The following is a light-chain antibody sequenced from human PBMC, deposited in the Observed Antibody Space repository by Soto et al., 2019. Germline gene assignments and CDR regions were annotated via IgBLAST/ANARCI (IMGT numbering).Light chain of an antibody. V-gene: IGKV1-27*01. CDR2: ATS. Sequence: DIQLTQSPSSLSASVGDRVTITCRASQAISSYLAWYQQKPGKVPELLIYATSTLQSGAPSRYSGSGSGTDFTLTFSSLQPEDVATYYCHKYNHAPTVGGGPKVEIK. J-gene: IGKJ4*01. CDR3: HKYNHAPT. CDR1: QAISSY.